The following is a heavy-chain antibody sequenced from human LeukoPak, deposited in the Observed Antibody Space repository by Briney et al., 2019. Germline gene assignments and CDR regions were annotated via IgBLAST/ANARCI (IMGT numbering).Heavy chain of an antibody. Sequence: GGSLRLSCAASGFTFSGSAMHWVRQAPGKGLEWVANIKHDGSETNYVDSVKGRFTISRDNAKNSLHLQMNSLRAEDTAVYYCAKNGGPHGMDVWGQGTTVTVSS. CDR3: AKNGGPHGMDV. J-gene: IGHJ6*02. V-gene: IGHV3-7*02. CDR1: GFTFSGSA. D-gene: IGHD3-10*01. CDR2: IKHDGSET.